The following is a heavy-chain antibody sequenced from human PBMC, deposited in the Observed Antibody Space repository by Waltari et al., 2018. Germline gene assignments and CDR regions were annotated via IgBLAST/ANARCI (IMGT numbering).Heavy chain of an antibody. Sequence: EVQLVESGGGLVQPGGSLRLSCAASGFTFSSYSMNWVRQAPGKGLEWVSYILSSISTIDYADSVKGRFTISRDNAKNSLYLQMNSLRAEDTAVYYCASGNYGGNLYFDYWGQGTLVTVSS. J-gene: IGHJ4*02. CDR3: ASGNYGGNLYFDY. V-gene: IGHV3-48*01. D-gene: IGHD2-21*02. CDR2: ILSSISTI. CDR1: GFTFSSYS.